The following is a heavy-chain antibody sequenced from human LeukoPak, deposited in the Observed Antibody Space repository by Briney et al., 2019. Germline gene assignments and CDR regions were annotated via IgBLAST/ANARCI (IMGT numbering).Heavy chain of an antibody. J-gene: IGHJ3*02. Sequence: PGGSLRLSCAASGFTFSSYAMTWVRQAPGKGLEWISAISGSAYSTSYADSVKGRFTISRDNSKNTLYLQMNSLRVEDTAIYYCARNTSGFKLGDAFDIWGQGTMVTVSS. D-gene: IGHD3-22*01. V-gene: IGHV3-23*01. CDR2: ISGSAYST. CDR3: ARNTSGFKLGDAFDI. CDR1: GFTFSSYA.